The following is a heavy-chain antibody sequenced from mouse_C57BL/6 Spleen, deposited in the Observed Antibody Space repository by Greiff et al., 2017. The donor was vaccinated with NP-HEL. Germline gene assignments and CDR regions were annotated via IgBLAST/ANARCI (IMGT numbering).Heavy chain of an antibody. CDR1: GYAFSSSW. CDR2: IYPGDGDN. J-gene: IGHJ3*01. V-gene: IGHV1-82*01. CDR3: APYDYDTWFAY. D-gene: IGHD2-4*01. Sequence: VKLVESGPELVKPGASVKISCKASGYAFSSSWMNWVKQRPGKGLEWIGRIYPGDGDNNYNGKFKGKATLTADKSSSTAYMQLSSLTSEDSAVYFCAPYDYDTWFAYWGQGTLVTVSA.